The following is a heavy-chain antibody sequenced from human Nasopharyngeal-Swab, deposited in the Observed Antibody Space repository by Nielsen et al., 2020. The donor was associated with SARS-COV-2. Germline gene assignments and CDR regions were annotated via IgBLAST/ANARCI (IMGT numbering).Heavy chain of an antibody. D-gene: IGHD1-7*01. CDR3: ARDTGGPPNYFDP. J-gene: IGHJ5*02. CDR2: ISSTTPYI. V-gene: IGHV3-21*01. CDR1: GFTFSAYD. Sequence: GGSLRLSCAASGFTFSAYDMNWVRQAPGKGLEWISSISSTTPYIYYADSVKGRFTISRDNAKNSLYLQMNFLRVEDTAMYYCARDTGGPPNYFDPWGQGTLVTVSS.